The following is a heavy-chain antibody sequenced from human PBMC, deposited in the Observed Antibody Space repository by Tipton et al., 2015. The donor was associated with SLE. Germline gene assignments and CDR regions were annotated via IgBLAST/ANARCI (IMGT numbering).Heavy chain of an antibody. D-gene: IGHD6-6*01. J-gene: IGHJ1*01. CDR1: GGSFSGYY. CDR3: ARDARVGSSSSSDFQH. Sequence: TLSLTCAVYGGSFSGYYWSWIRQPPGKGLEWIGEINHSGSTNYNPSLKSRVTISVDTSKNQFSLKLSSVTAADTAVYYCARDARVGSSSSSDFQHWGQGTLVTVSS. CDR2: INHSGST. V-gene: IGHV4-34*01.